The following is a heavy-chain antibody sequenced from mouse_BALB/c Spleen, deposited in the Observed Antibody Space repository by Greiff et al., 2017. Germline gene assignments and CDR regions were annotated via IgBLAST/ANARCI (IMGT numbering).Heavy chain of an antibody. CDR3: AVDSSGYYAMDY. CDR2: INPYNDGT. J-gene: IGHJ4*01. Sequence: EVKLVESGPELVKPGASVKMSCKASGYTFTSYVMHWVKQKPGQGLEWIGYINPYNDGTKYNEKFKGKATLTSDKSSSTAYMELSSLTSEDSAVYYCAVDSSGYYAMDYWGQGTSVTVSS. D-gene: IGHD3-2*01. CDR1: GYTFTSYV. V-gene: IGHV1-14*01.